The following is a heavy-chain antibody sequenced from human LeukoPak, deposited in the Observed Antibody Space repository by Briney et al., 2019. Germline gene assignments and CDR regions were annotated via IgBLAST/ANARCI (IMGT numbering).Heavy chain of an antibody. CDR2: ISYDGSNK. D-gene: IGHD6-6*01. J-gene: IGHJ4*02. Sequence: GRSLRLSCAASGFTFSSYAMHWVRQAPGKGLEWVAVISYDGSNKYYADSVKGRFTISRDNSKNTLYLQMNSLRAEDTAVYYCAREGAPYSSSYYFDYWGQGTLVTVSS. CDR1: GFTFSSYA. V-gene: IGHV3-30-3*01. CDR3: AREGAPYSSSYYFDY.